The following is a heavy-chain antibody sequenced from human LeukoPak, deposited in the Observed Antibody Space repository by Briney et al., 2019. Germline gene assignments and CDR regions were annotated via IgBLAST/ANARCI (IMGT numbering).Heavy chain of an antibody. J-gene: IGHJ6*02. CDR3: ASGRRKHSDYDSDYYHYGMDV. CDR2: IIPVFGTA. D-gene: IGHD5-12*01. Sequence: GSSVKVSCKASGGTFSSYAISWVRQARGQGLEWMGGIIPVFGTATYTQKYQGRVTITADESTSTAYIELSSLRSEDTAVYYCASGRRKHSDYDSDYYHYGMDVWGQETTVTVSS. V-gene: IGHV1-69*01. CDR1: GGTFSSYA.